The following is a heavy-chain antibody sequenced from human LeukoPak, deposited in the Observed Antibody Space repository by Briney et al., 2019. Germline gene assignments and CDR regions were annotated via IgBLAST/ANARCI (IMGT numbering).Heavy chain of an antibody. J-gene: IGHJ4*02. V-gene: IGHV6-1*01. D-gene: IGHD3-22*01. Sequence: SQTLSLTCAISGDSVSSNSDAWNWIRQSPSRGLEWLGRTYYRSKWSNDYAVSVKSRITINPDTSKNQFSLQLNSVTPEDTAVYYCARNYHDTNGHLSYFDYWGQGTLVTVAS. CDR2: TYYRSKWSN. CDR3: ARNYHDTNGHLSYFDY. CDR1: GDSVSSNSDA.